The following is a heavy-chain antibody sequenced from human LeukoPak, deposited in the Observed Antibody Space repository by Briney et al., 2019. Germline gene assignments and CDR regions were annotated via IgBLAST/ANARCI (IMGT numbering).Heavy chain of an antibody. CDR2: INHSGST. CDR3: ARGRDGYNFLNRGEYYYFDY. D-gene: IGHD5-24*01. J-gene: IGHJ4*02. V-gene: IGHV4-34*01. Sequence: PSETLSLTCAVYGGSFSGYYWSWIRQPPGKGLEWIGEINHSGSTNYNPSLKSRVTISVDTSKNQFSLKLNSVTAADTAVYYCARGRDGYNFLNRGEYYYFDYWGQGTLVTVSS. CDR1: GGSFSGYY.